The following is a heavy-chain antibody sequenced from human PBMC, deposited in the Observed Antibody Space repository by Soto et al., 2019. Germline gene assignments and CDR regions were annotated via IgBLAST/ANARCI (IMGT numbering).Heavy chain of an antibody. V-gene: IGHV3-15*07. D-gene: IGHD2-8*01. Sequence: EVQLVESGGGLVKPGGSLRLSCVVSGLTFSDAWMNWVRQAPGKGLEWVGRIKSKTDGGTTDYAAPVKGRFTLSRDDSKNTVYLDVNSLKTEVTAVYYWTSDSQWGLWGQGTMVTVSS. CDR2: IKSKTDGGTT. CDR3: TSDSQWGL. J-gene: IGHJ3*01. CDR1: GLTFSDAW.